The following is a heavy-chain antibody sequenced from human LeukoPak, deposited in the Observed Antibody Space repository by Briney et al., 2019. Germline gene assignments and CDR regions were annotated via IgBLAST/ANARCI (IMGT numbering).Heavy chain of an antibody. CDR1: GDSISSHY. CDR3: ARQMYSSSWSFDY. Sequence: SETLSLTCTVSGDSISSHYWNWIRQPPGKGLEWVGYIHYSGGTYYNPSLKSRVTISVDTSKNQFSLKLSSVTAADTAVYYCARQMYSSSWSFDYWGQGTLVTVSS. V-gene: IGHV4-59*06. D-gene: IGHD6-13*01. J-gene: IGHJ4*02. CDR2: IHYSGGT.